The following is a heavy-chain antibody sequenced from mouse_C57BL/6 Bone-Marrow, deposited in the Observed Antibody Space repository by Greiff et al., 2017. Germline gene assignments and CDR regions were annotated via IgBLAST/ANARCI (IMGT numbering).Heavy chain of an antibody. J-gene: IGHJ1*03. D-gene: IGHD1-1*01. CDR1: GYTFTSYW. Sequence: QVQLQQPGAELVRPGSSVKLSCKASGYTFTSYWMDWVKQRPGQGLEWIGNIYPSDSETHYNQKFKDKATLTVDTSSSTAYMELNSLTSEDSAVYYCASHYYGSSRYWYFDVWGTGTTVTVSS. CDR3: ASHYYGSSRYWYFDV. CDR2: IYPSDSET. V-gene: IGHV1-61*01.